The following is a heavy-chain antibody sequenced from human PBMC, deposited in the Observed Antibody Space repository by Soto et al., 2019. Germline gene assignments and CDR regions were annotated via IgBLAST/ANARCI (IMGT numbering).Heavy chain of an antibody. V-gene: IGHV5-51*01. J-gene: IGHJ5*02. CDR2: IYPGDSDT. CDR3: ARLSPADNNWFDP. CDR1: GYSFTSYW. Sequence: PGESLKISCKGSGYSFTSYWIGWVRQMPGKGLEWMGIIYPGDSDTKYSPSFQGQVTILADKSISTAYLQWSSLKASDTAMYYCARLSPADNNWFDPWGQGTLVTVSS.